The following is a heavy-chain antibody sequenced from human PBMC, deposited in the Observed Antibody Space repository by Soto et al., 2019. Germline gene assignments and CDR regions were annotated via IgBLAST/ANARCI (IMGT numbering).Heavy chain of an antibody. CDR2: VRDTGST. D-gene: IGHD3-22*01. J-gene: IGHJ5*02. CDR3: ARYSPPKKTYDSNPGWFDP. CDR1: GGSMNIYY. V-gene: IGHV4-59*01. Sequence: QVQLQESGPGQVKPSETLSLMCTVSGGSMNIYYWTWIRQPPGKGLEWIGYVRDTGSTNYNPSLKSRVTISIDTSRNQFSLSLSSVTAADTAVYFCARYSPPKKTYDSNPGWFDPWGQGTLVAVSS.